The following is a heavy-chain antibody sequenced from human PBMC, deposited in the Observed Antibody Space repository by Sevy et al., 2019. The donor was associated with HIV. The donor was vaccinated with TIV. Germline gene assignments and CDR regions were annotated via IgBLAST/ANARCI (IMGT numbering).Heavy chain of an antibody. CDR1: GYTFTSYA. D-gene: IGHD2-15*01. J-gene: IGHJ4*02. Sequence: ASVTVSCKASGYTFTSYAMHWVRQAPGQRLEWMGWINAGNGNTKYSQKFQGRVTITRDTSASTAYMELSSLRSEDTAVYYCAKRGGVVAATYFDYWGQGTLVTVSS. CDR3: AKRGGVVAATYFDY. CDR2: INAGNGNT. V-gene: IGHV1-3*01.